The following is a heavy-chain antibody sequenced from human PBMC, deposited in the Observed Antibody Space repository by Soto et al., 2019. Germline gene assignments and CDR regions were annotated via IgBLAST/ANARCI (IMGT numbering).Heavy chain of an antibody. Sequence: GGSLRLSCAASGFTLDDCAMHWGREAPATGMELLSGISWNSGSIGYADSVRGRFTISRENAKNSLYLQMNSLRAEDTALYYCARGGTYYYDSSGYQGPIDYWGQGTLVTVSS. V-gene: IGHV3-9*01. D-gene: IGHD3-22*01. J-gene: IGHJ4*02. CDR3: ARGGTYYYDSSGYQGPIDY. CDR1: GFTLDDCA. CDR2: ISWNSGSI.